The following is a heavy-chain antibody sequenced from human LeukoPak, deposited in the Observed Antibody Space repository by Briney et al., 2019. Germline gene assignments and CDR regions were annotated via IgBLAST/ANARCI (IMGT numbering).Heavy chain of an antibody. Sequence: GGSLRLSCAASGFTFSNAWMSWVRQAPGKGLEWVGRIKSKTDGGTTDYAAPVKGRFTISRDDSKNTLYLQMNSLKTEDTAVYYCTTFELLWPWGRDYWGQGTLVTVSS. D-gene: IGHD1-26*01. CDR3: TTFELLWPWGRDY. CDR2: IKSKTDGGTT. V-gene: IGHV3-15*01. J-gene: IGHJ4*02. CDR1: GFTFSNAW.